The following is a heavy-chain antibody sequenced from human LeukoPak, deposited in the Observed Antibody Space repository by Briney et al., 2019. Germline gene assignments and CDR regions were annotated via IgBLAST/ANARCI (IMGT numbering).Heavy chain of an antibody. D-gene: IGHD1-26*01. J-gene: IGHJ4*02. CDR1: GAFISNHH. V-gene: IGHV4-4*07. CDR2: VYSSGDT. CDR3: ARYKSGTYQYYFDY. Sequence: SETLSLTCSVSGAFISNHHWSWIRQPAGKGLEWIGRVYSSGDTTYNPSLKSRVTISVDKSKSQFSLRLTSVTAADTAVYYCARYKSGTYQYYFDYWGQGTLVTVSS.